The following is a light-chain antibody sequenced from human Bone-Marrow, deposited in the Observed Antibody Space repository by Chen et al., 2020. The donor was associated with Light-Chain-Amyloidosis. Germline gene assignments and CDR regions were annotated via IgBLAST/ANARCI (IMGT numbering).Light chain of an antibody. V-gene: IGKV1-39*01. J-gene: IGKJ2*01. CDR2: VAS. Sequence: DIQMTQSPSSLSASVGDSLTITCRASQSISDYLNWYQQKPGRAPELLIYVASNLQSGVPSRFSGRGSGRDFTLTITSLQPEDFATYYCQQSYSIPPTFGQGTKLEIK. CDR3: QQSYSIPPT. CDR1: QSISDY.